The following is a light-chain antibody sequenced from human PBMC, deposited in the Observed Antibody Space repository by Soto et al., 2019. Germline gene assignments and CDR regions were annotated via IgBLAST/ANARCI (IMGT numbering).Light chain of an antibody. J-gene: IGKJ1*01. V-gene: IGKV3-20*01. Sequence: EIVLTQSPGTLSLSPGERATLSCRASQSVSSSYLAWYQQKPGQAPRLLIYGASSRATGIPDRFSGSGSGTDFTITISGLEPEDFAVYYCQQYGSSPRTFGQVAKVEIK. CDR2: GAS. CDR1: QSVSSSY. CDR3: QQYGSSPRT.